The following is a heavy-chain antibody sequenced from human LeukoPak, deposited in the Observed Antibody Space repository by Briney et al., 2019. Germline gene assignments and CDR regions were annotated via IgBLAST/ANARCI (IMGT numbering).Heavy chain of an antibody. CDR2: IYYSGST. J-gene: IGHJ4*02. CDR1: GGSVSSGSYY. V-gene: IGHV4-61*01. D-gene: IGHD5-24*01. Sequence: SETLSLTCTVSGGSVSSGSYYWSWIRQPPGKGLEWIGYIYYSGSTNYNPSLKSRVTISVDTSKNQFSLKLSSVTAADTAVYYCAREEMDFDYWGQGTLVTVSS. CDR3: AREEMDFDY.